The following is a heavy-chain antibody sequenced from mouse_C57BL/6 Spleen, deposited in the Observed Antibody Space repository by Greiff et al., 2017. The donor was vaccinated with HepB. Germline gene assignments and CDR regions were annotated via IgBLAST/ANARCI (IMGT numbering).Heavy chain of an antibody. CDR3: TRDGRLDAMDY. CDR2: ISSGGDYI. D-gene: IGHD2-3*01. Sequence: EVKVVESGEGLVKPGGSLKLSCAASGFTFSSYAMSWARQTPEKRLEWVAYISSGGDYIYYADTVKGRFTISRDNARNTLYLQMSSRKSEDTAMYYCTRDGRLDAMDYWGQGTSVTVSS. V-gene: IGHV5-9-1*02. CDR1: GFTFSSYA. J-gene: IGHJ4*01.